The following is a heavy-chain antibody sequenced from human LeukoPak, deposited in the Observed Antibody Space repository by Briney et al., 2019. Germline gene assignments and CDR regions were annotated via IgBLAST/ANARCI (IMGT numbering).Heavy chain of an antibody. V-gene: IGHV3-21*01. CDR3: ARDFPLEWVPQRDEYGMGV. CDR2: ISSSSSYI. CDR1: GFTFSRFS. D-gene: IGHD3-3*01. J-gene: IGHJ6*02. Sequence: PGGSLTLSWAPSGFTFSRFSMNCVRQAPGKGLEWVSSISSSSSYIYYADSVKGRFTISRDNAKNSLYLQMNSLRAEDTAVYYCARDFPLEWVPQRDEYGMGVWGQGTTVTVSS.